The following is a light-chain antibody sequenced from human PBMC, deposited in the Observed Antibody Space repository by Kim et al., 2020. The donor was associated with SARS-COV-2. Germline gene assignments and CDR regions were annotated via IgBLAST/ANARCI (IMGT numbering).Light chain of an antibody. Sequence: SVSPGQTASITSSGDKLGDKYACWYQQKPGQSPMLVIYQDSKRPSGIPERFSGSNSGNTATLTISGTQAMDEADYYCQAWDSSTVVFGGGTQLTVL. J-gene: IGLJ2*01. CDR2: QDS. CDR1: KLGDKY. V-gene: IGLV3-1*01. CDR3: QAWDSSTVV.